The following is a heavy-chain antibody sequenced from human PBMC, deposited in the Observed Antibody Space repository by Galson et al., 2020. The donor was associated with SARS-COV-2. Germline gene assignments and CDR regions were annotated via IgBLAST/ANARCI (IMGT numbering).Heavy chain of an antibody. CDR1: GYTFTAYY. J-gene: IGHJ4*02. V-gene: IGHV1-2*04. CDR2: INPNTGGT. CDR3: ARETEMATFNYFDY. D-gene: IGHD5-12*01. Sequence: ASVKVSCKTSGYTFTAYYIHWVRQAPGQGLEWMGWINPNTGGTNYAQKFQGWVTMPRDTSISTAYMALSRLKSDDTAVYYCARETEMATFNYFDYWGQGTLVTVSS.